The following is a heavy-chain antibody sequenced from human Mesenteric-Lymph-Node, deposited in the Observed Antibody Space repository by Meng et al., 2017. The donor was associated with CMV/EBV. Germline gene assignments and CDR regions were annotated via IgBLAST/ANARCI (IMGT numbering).Heavy chain of an antibody. CDR3: ATLRDDYDPYYFQY. V-gene: IGHV1-24*01. CDR2: LDPADGEL. CDR1: GDTLTELR. D-gene: IGHD3-22*01. J-gene: IGHJ4*02. Sequence: VSGDTLTELRMHWVRQAPGKGLEWMGGLDPADGELMYAQKFQGRVTMTEATSTDTAYLELSGLRSEDTAIYYCATLRDDYDPYYFQYWGQGTLVTVSS.